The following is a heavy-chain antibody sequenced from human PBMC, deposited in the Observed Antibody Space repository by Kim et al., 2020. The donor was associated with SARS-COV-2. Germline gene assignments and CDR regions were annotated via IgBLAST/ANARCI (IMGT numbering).Heavy chain of an antibody. Sequence: GGSLRLSCAASGFTFNSYWMSWVRQAPGKGLEWVATIKEDGSDTYYVDSVKGRITISRDNAKKSLYLQMRSLRAEDTAVYYCARGGSMTTVTLFDYWGQGTLVTVSS. D-gene: IGHD4-17*01. J-gene: IGHJ4*02. CDR1: GFTFNSYW. V-gene: IGHV3-7*01. CDR2: IKEDGSDT. CDR3: ARGGSMTTVTLFDY.